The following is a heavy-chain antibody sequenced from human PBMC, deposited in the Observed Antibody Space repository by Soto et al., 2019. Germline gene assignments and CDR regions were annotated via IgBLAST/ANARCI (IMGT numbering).Heavy chain of an antibody. CDR1: GFTFSSYG. CDR2: IWYDGSNK. J-gene: IGHJ3*02. CDR3: ARAILRSAFDI. Sequence: GGSLRLSCAASGFTFSSYGMHWVRQAPGKGLEWVAVIWYDGSNKYYADSVKGRFTISRDNSKNTLYLQMNSLRAEDTAVYYCARAILRSAFDIWGQGTMVTVSS. V-gene: IGHV3-33*01. D-gene: IGHD3-3*01.